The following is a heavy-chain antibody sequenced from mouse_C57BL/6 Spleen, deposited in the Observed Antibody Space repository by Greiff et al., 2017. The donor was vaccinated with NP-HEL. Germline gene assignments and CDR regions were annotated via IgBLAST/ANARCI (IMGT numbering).Heavy chain of an antibody. Sequence: VQLQQSGPELVKPGASVKISCKASGYAFSSSWMNWVKQRPGKGLEWIGRIYPGDGDTNYNGKVKGKATLTADKSSRTAYMQLSSLTSEDSAVYFCARGGTPMDYWGQGTSVTVAS. V-gene: IGHV1-82*01. D-gene: IGHD2-14*01. CDR3: ARGGTPMDY. CDR2: IYPGDGDT. J-gene: IGHJ4*01. CDR1: GYAFSSSW.